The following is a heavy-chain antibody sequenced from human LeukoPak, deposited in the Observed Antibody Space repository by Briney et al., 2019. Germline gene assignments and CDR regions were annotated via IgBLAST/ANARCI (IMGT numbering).Heavy chain of an antibody. V-gene: IGHV3-7*01. Sequence: PGGSLRLSCAASGFTFSSYRMSWVRQAPGKGLEWVANIKQDGREKYYVDSVKGRFTISRDDAKNSLYLQINSLRAEDTAVYYCARDAWKDRYFDYWGQGTLVTVSS. D-gene: IGHD1-1*01. CDR1: GFTFSSYR. CDR3: ARDAWKDRYFDY. CDR2: IKQDGREK. J-gene: IGHJ4*02.